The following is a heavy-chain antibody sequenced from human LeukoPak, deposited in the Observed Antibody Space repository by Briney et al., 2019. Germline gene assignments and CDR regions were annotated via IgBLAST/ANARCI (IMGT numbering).Heavy chain of an antibody. V-gene: IGHV3-11*04. J-gene: IGHJ3*02. CDR1: GGSFSGYY. D-gene: IGHD2-21*02. CDR2: ISSSSSTI. Sequence: LSLTCAVYGGSFSGYYWSWIRQPPGKGLEWVSYISSSSSTIYYADSVKGRFTISRDNAKNSLYLQMNSLRAEDTAVYYCARDRESYCGGDCYLDAFDIWGQGTMVTVSS. CDR3: ARDRESYCGGDCYLDAFDI.